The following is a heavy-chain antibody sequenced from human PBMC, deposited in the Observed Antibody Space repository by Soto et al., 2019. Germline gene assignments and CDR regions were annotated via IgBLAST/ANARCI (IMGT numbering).Heavy chain of an antibody. CDR3: ARVSSSLVPYYGKDV. D-gene: IGHD6-6*01. J-gene: IGHJ6*02. Sequence: GESLKISCKGSGYRFTNYWIGWVRPMPGKGLEWMGIIYPGDSDTRYSPSFQGQVTISADKSISTAYLQWSSLKASDTATYYCARVSSSLVPYYGKDVWGQGTTVTVSS. CDR2: IYPGDSDT. V-gene: IGHV5-51*01. CDR1: GYRFTNYW.